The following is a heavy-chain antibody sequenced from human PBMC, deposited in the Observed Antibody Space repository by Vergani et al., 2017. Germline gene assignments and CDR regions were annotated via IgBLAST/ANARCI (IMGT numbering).Heavy chain of an antibody. CDR2: IDPSDSYT. D-gene: IGHD3-22*01. V-gene: IGHV5-10-1*03. Sequence: EVPLVQSGAEVKKPGESLRISCKGSGYSFTRYWISWVRQMPGKGLEWMGRIDPSDSYTNSSPSFQGHVTISADKSISTAYLLWSSLKASDTAMYYCARVGWSYYDSSGYYYAPGGWVDPWGQGTLVTVSS. CDR1: GYSFTRYW. J-gene: IGHJ5*02. CDR3: ARVGWSYYDSSGYYYAPGGWVDP.